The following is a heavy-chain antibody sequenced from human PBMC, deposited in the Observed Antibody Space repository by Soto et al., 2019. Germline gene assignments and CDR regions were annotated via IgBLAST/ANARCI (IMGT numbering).Heavy chain of an antibody. J-gene: IGHJ6*02. D-gene: IGHD6-19*01. V-gene: IGHV1-69*06. Sequence: SVKVSCKASGGTFSSYAISWVRQAPGQGLEWMGGIIPIFGTANYAQKFQGRVTITADKSTSTAYMELSSLRSEDTAVYYCARDGYSSGWYVSGYYYYYGMDVWGQGTTVTVSS. CDR3: ARDGYSSGWYVSGYYYYYGMDV. CDR1: GGTFSSYA. CDR2: IIPIFGTA.